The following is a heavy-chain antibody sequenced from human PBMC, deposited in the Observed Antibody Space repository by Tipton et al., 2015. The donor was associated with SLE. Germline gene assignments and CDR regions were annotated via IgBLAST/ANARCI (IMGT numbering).Heavy chain of an antibody. CDR2: ISNDGRNQ. CDR3: AKARAAAAQAFDI. Sequence: SLRLSCVASGFPFSPYPMHWVRQAPVKGLEWVAIISNDGRNQYYADSVKGRFTISRDNSKGTLYLQMNSLRVEDTAVYYCAKARAAAAQAFDIWGQGTMVTVSS. V-gene: IGHV3-30*07. CDR1: GFPFSPYP. J-gene: IGHJ3*02. D-gene: IGHD6-13*01.